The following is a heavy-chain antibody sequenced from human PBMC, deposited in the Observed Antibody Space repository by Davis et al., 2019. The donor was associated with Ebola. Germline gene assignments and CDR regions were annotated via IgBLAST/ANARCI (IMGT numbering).Heavy chain of an antibody. Sequence: GESLKISCAASGFTFSSYGMHWVRQAPGKGLEWVAVIWYDGSNKYYADSVKGRFTISRDNSKNTLYLQMNSLRAEDTAVYYCARCSRQLVLGTCFDYWGQGTLVTVSS. J-gene: IGHJ4*02. V-gene: IGHV3-33*01. CDR3: ARCSRQLVLGTCFDY. CDR2: IWYDGSNK. CDR1: GFTFSSYG. D-gene: IGHD6-6*01.